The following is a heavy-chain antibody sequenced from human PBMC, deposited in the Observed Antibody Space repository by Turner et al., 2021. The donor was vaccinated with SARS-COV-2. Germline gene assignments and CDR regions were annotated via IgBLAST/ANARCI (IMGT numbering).Heavy chain of an antibody. Sequence: QVQLVESGGGVVQPGRSLRLSCAASGFPFSIYGMPWVRQAPGKGLEWVAVISNDGSNKYYADSVKGRFTISRDNSKNTLYLQMNSLRAEDTAVYYCAKSYSGSYWDRNDYWGQGTLVTVSS. CDR2: ISNDGSNK. D-gene: IGHD1-26*01. J-gene: IGHJ4*02. V-gene: IGHV3-30*18. CDR1: GFPFSIYG. CDR3: AKSYSGSYWDRNDY.